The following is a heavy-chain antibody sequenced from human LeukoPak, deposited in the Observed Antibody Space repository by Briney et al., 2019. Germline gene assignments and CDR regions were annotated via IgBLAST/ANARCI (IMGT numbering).Heavy chain of an antibody. J-gene: IGHJ4*02. CDR2: INPNSGGT. V-gene: IGHV1-2*02. Sequence: ASVKVSCKASGYTFTGYYMHWVRQAPGQGLEWMGWINPNSGGTNYAQKFQGRVTMTRDTSISTAYMELSRLRSDDTAVYYCATDLDPGSSWDYWGQGTLVTVSS. D-gene: IGHD6-13*01. CDR1: GYTFTGYY. CDR3: ATDLDPGSSWDY.